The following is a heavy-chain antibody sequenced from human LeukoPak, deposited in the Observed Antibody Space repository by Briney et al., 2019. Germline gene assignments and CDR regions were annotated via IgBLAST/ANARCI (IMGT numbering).Heavy chain of an antibody. V-gene: IGHV4-34*01. D-gene: IGHD6-19*01. CDR2: INHSGST. CDR1: GGPFSGYY. J-gene: IGHJ4*02. Sequence: SETLSLTCAVYGGPFSGYYWSWIRQPPGKGLEWIGEINHSGSTNYNPSLKSRVTISVDTSKNQFSLKLSSVTAADTAVYYCARVPPLIAVVGGYFDYWGQGTPVTVSS. CDR3: ARVPPLIAVVGGYFDY.